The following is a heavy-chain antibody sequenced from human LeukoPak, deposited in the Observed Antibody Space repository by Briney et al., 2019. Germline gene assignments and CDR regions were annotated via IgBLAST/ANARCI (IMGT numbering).Heavy chain of an antibody. Sequence: GASVKVSCKASGYTFTGYYMHWVRQAPGQGLEWMGIINPSGGSTSYAQKFQGRVTMTRDMSTSTVYMELSSLRSEDTAVYYCARDLTYSNATYYYYYMDVWGKGTTVTVSS. J-gene: IGHJ6*03. CDR1: GYTFTGYY. CDR3: ARDLTYSNATYYYYYMDV. V-gene: IGHV1-46*01. D-gene: IGHD4-11*01. CDR2: INPSGGST.